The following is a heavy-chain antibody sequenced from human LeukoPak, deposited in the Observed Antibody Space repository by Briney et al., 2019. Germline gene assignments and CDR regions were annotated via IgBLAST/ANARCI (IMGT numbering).Heavy chain of an antibody. Sequence: GGSLRLSCAASGFTFSSYGMSWVRQAPGKGLEWVSSIGGSGVTTYYADSVKGRFTISRDNSKSTLYLQLNSLRAEDTAVYYCAKLGNDDFCWGQGTLVAASS. D-gene: IGHD2-21*02. CDR2: IGGSGVTT. CDR3: AKLGNDDFC. V-gene: IGHV3-23*01. CDR1: GFTFSSYG. J-gene: IGHJ4*02.